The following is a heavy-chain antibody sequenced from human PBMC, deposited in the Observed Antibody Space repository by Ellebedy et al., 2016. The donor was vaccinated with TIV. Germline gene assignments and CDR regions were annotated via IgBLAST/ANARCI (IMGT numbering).Heavy chain of an antibody. CDR1: GFSLSTSGVG. D-gene: IGHD3-10*01. J-gene: IGHJ6*02. Sequence: SGPTLVKPTQTLTLTCTFSGFSLSTSGVGVGWIRQPPGKALEWLALIYWDDDKRYSPSLKSRLTITKDTSKNQVVITMTNMDPVDTATYYCAHTITMVRGVITYHYYGMDVWGQGTTVTVSS. CDR2: IYWDDDK. CDR3: AHTITMVRGVITYHYYGMDV. V-gene: IGHV2-5*02.